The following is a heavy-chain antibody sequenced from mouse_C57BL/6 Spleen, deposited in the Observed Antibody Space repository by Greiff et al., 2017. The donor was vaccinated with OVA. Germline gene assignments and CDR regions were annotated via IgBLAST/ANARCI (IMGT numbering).Heavy chain of an antibody. Sequence: VQLQQSGAELVKPGASVKLSCTASGFNIKDYYMHWVKQRTEQGLEWIGRIDPEDGETKYAPKFKGKATITADTSSNTAYLQLSSLTSEDTAVDYCARKGNWDEYVDVWGTGTTVTVSS. J-gene: IGHJ1*03. CDR3: ARKGNWDEYVDV. CDR1: GFNIKDYY. CDR2: IDPEDGET. D-gene: IGHD4-1*01. V-gene: IGHV14-2*01.